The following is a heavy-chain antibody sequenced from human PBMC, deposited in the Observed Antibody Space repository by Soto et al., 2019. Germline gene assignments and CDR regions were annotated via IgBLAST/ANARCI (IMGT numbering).Heavy chain of an antibody. CDR1: GLSINSDY. CDR3: ASSRNRAAAGKNNWFDP. D-gene: IGHD6-13*01. CDR2: IYYSGST. V-gene: IGHV4-59*13. Sequence: SETLSLTCSASGLSINSDYWSWLRQPPGKGLEWIGYIYYSGSTNYNPSLKSRVTISVDTSKNQFSLKLSSVTAADTAVYYCASSRNRAAAGKNNWFDPWGQGTLVTVSS. J-gene: IGHJ5*02.